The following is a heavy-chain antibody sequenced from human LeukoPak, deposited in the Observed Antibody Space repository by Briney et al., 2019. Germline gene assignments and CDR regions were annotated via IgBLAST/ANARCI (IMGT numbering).Heavy chain of an antibody. J-gene: IGHJ4*02. D-gene: IGHD4-17*01. CDR2: ISASGSAI. V-gene: IGHV3-48*03. Sequence: PGGSLSLSCAASRFTFSSYDMSWVRQAPGKGLEWVSYISASGSAIYYADSVKGRFTISRDNAKNSLNLQIDSLRAEDTAVYYCARSYGDYDYYDYWGQGTLVTVSS. CDR1: RFTFSSYD. CDR3: ARSYGDYDYYDY.